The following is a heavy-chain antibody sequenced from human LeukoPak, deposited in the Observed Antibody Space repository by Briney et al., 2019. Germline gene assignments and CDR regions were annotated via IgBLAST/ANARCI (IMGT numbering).Heavy chain of an antibody. D-gene: IGHD4-23*01. J-gene: IGHJ3*02. Sequence: SQTLSLTCTVSGGSISSGSYCWSWIRQPAGKGLEWIGRIYTSGSTNYNPSIKSRVTISVDTSKTQFSLKLSSVTAADTAVYYCARDRVTFDAFDIWGQGTMVTVSS. V-gene: IGHV4-61*02. CDR3: ARDRVTFDAFDI. CDR1: GGSISSGSYC. CDR2: IYTSGST.